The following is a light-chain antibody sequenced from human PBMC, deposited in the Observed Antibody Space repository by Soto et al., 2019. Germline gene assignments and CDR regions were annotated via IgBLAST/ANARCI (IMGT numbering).Light chain of an antibody. Sequence: DLQMTQSPSSLSASVGDRVSITCRASQSISIYLNWYQHKPGKAPKVLIYAASSLQSGVPSRFSGSGSGTDFTLTINSLQPEDFATYYCQQSYNTPRTFGQGTKLEIK. CDR1: QSISIY. CDR3: QQSYNTPRT. J-gene: IGKJ2*01. V-gene: IGKV1-39*01. CDR2: AAS.